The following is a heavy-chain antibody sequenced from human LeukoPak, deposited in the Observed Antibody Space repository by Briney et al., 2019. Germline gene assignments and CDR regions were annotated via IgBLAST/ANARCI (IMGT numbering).Heavy chain of an antibody. Sequence: PGGSLRLSCAASGFTFSSYAMSGVRQAPGKGLEWVSAINRSGGSTYYHDSVKGRFTISRDNSKNTLYLQMNSLRAEDTAVYYCAKDFSSTSWNYYFDYWGPGTLVTVSS. CDR2: INRSGGST. V-gene: IGHV3-23*01. CDR3: AKDFSSTSWNYYFDY. CDR1: GFTFSSYA. D-gene: IGHD2-2*01. J-gene: IGHJ4*02.